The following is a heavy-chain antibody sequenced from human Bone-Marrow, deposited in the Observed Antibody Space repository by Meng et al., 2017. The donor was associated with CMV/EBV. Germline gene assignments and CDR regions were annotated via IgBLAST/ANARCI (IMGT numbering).Heavy chain of an antibody. CDR1: GGSVSRGSYY. CDR2: IYYSGST. D-gene: IGHD2-2*01. J-gene: IGHJ4*02. CDR3: ARQDFVVVPAAMYY. V-gene: IGHV4-61*01. Sequence: SETLSLTCTVSGGSVSRGSYYWSWIRQPPGKGLEWIGYIYYSGSTNYNPSLKSRVTISVDTSKNQFSLKLSSVTAADTAVYYCARQDFVVVPAAMYYWGQGTLVTVSS.